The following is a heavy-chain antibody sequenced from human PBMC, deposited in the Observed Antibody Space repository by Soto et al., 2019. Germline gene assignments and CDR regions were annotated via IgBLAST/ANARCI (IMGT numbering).Heavy chain of an antibody. CDR2: INNRGYT. J-gene: IGHJ5*02. Sequence: QVQLQQWGAGLLKPSETLSLTCAVYGGSFSGYYWSWIRQPPGKGLEWIGEINNRGYTTYNPSPKSRVTISVDTSKNQFSLKLSSVTAADSAVYYCARVDIVTTNWFDPWGQGTPFTVSS. V-gene: IGHV4-34*01. D-gene: IGHD5-12*01. CDR1: GGSFSGYY. CDR3: ARVDIVTTNWFDP.